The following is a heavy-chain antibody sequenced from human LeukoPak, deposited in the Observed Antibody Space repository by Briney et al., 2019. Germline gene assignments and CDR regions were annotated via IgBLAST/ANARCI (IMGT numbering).Heavy chain of an antibody. Sequence: GGSLRLSCAASGFTFSSYWMHWVRQAPGKGLVWVSRINSDGSSQSYADSVKGRFTISRENAKNTLYVHMNSLRAEDTAVYYCATGPGHAFDIWGRGTMVTVSS. CDR3: ATGPGHAFDI. CDR1: GFTFSSYW. V-gene: IGHV3-74*01. D-gene: IGHD1-14*01. CDR2: INSDGSSQ. J-gene: IGHJ3*02.